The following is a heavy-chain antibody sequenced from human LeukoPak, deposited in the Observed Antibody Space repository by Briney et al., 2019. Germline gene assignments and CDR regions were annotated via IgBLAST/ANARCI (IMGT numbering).Heavy chain of an antibody. Sequence: GGSLRLSCAASGFTVSSNYMSWVRQAPGKGLEWVSVISGGGSTYYGDSVKGRFTISRDNSKNTLYLQMNSLRAEDTAVYYCAREYSSSRYYFDYWGQGTLVTVSS. V-gene: IGHV3-53*01. CDR2: ISGGGST. CDR1: GFTVSSNY. CDR3: AREYSSSRYYFDY. D-gene: IGHD6-6*01. J-gene: IGHJ4*02.